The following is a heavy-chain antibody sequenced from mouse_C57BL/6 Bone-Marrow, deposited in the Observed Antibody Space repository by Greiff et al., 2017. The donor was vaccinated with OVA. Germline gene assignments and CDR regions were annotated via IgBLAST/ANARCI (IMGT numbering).Heavy chain of an antibody. CDR2: FYPGSGSI. D-gene: IGHD2-5*01. CDR3: ARHEGGRGGSNYVPYYAMDY. J-gene: IGHJ4*01. CDR1: GYTFTEYT. V-gene: IGHV1-62-2*01. Sequence: QVQLKESGAELVKPGASVKLSCKASGYTFTEYTIHWVKQRSGQGLEWIGWFYPGSGSIKSPSHFKAKAPFTADKSSSTVYMELSRLTSEDSAVYFCARHEGGRGGSNYVPYYAMDYWGQGTSVTVSS.